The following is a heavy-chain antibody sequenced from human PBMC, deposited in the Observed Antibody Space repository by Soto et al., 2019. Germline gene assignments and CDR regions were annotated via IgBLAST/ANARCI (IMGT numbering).Heavy chain of an antibody. J-gene: IGHJ3*02. CDR2: IYYSGST. D-gene: IGHD1-26*01. CDR1: GVSISSGDYY. CDR3: ARGVGWMDDTFDI. Sequence: PSETLSLTCTVSGVSISSGDYYWSWIRQPPGKGLEWIGYIYYSGSTYYNPSLKSRVTISVDTSKNQFSLKLSSVTAADTAVYYCARGVGWMDDTFDIWGQGTMVTVSS. V-gene: IGHV4-30-4*01.